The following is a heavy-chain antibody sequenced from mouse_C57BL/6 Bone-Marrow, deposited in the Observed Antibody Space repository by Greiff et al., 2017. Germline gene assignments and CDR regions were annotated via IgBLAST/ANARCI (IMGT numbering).Heavy chain of an antibody. V-gene: IGHV1-7*01. D-gene: IGHD2-12*01. Sequence: VQLQQSGAELAKPGASVKLSCKASGYTFTSYWMYWVKQRPGQGLEWIGYINPSSGYTKYNQKFKDKATLTAAKSSSPAYMLLSSLTYEDSSVYYCARWGYCSYYYAVDYWGQGTSVTVSS. J-gene: IGHJ4*01. CDR3: ARWGYCSYYYAVDY. CDR1: GYTFTSYW. CDR2: INPSSGYT.